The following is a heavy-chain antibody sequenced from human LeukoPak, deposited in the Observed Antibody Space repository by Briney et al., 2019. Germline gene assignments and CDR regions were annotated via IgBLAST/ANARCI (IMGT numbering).Heavy chain of an antibody. CDR2: IYYSGST. D-gene: IGHD2-2*01. J-gene: IGHJ6*02. CDR1: GGSISSYY. V-gene: IGHV4-59*08. CDR3: ARGPPEARYCSSTSCPPDYYYGMDV. Sequence: SETLSLTCTVSGGSISSYYWSWIRQPPGKGLEWIGYIYYSGSTNHNPSLKSRVTISVDTSKNQFSLKLSSVTAADTAVYYCARGPPEARYCSSTSCPPDYYYGMDVWGQGTTVTVSS.